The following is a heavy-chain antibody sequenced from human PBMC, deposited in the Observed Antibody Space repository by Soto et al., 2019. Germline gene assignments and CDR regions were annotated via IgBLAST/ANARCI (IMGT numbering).Heavy chain of an antibody. CDR2: ISSSSSTI. V-gene: IGHV3-48*01. CDR1: GFTFSSYS. J-gene: IGHJ4*02. Sequence: GGSLRLSCAASGFTFSSYSMNWVRQAPGKGLEWVSYISSSSSTIYYADSVKGRFTISRDNAKNSLYLQMNSLRAEDTAVYYCARDLSDYGDSSYYFDYWGQGTLVTVSS. D-gene: IGHD4-17*01. CDR3: ARDLSDYGDSSYYFDY.